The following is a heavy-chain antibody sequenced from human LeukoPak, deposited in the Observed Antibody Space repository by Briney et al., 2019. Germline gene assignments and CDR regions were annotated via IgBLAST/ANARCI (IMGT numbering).Heavy chain of an antibody. J-gene: IGHJ5*02. CDR2: IKQDGSEK. Sequence: PGGSLRLSCAASGFTFSSYWMSWVRQAPGKGLEWVANIKQDGSEKYYVDSVKGRFTISRDNAKNSLYLQMNSLRAEDAAVYYCARDLGVTTVTTPPYNWFDPWGQGTLVTVSS. V-gene: IGHV3-7*01. D-gene: IGHD4-11*01. CDR3: ARDLGVTTVTTPPYNWFDP. CDR1: GFTFSSYW.